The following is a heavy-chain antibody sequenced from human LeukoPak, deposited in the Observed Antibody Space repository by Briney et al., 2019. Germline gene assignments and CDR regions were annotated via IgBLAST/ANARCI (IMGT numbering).Heavy chain of an antibody. D-gene: IGHD1-26*01. CDR2: IYPGDSDT. CDR3: ARYSGSRPYYFDY. J-gene: IGHJ4*02. Sequence: PGESLKISCKGSGYSFTSYWIGWVRQMPGKGLALMGIIYPGDSDTRYSPSFQGQVTISADKSISTAYLQWSSLKASDTAMYYCARYSGSRPYYFDYWGQGTLVTVSS. CDR1: GYSFTSYW. V-gene: IGHV5-51*01.